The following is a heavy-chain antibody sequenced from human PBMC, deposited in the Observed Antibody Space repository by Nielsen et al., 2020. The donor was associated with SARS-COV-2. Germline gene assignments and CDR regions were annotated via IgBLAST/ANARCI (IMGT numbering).Heavy chain of an antibody. J-gene: IGHJ3*02. CDR3: ARVQLLWFGEVSAFDI. D-gene: IGHD3-10*01. V-gene: IGHV1-3*01. Sequence: WVRQAPGQRLEWMGWINAGNGNTKYSQKFQGRVTITRDTSASTAYMELSSLRSEDMAVYYCARVQLLWFGEVSAFDIWGQGTMVTVSS. CDR2: INAGNGNT.